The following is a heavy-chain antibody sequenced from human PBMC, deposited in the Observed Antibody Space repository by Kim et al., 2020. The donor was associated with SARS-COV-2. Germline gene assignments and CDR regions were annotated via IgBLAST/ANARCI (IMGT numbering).Heavy chain of an antibody. CDR2: SDT. Sequence: SDTTNSPSVQGQVTISADKSISTAYLQWSSLKASDSAMYYCARRGSGFDYWGQGTLVTVSS. V-gene: IGHV5-51*01. J-gene: IGHJ4*02. D-gene: IGHD1-26*01. CDR3: ARRGSGFDY.